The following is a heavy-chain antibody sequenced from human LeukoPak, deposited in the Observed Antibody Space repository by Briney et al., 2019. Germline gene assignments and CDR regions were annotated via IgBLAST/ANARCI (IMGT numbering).Heavy chain of an antibody. CDR1: GFTFSSYS. D-gene: IGHD6-13*01. V-gene: IGHV3-9*01. Sequence: PAGGSLRLSCAASGFTFSSYSMNWVRQAPGKGLEWVSGISWNSGSIGYADSVKGRFTISRDNAKNSLYLQMNSLRAEDTALYYCAKVKYSSSWGFSYWYFDLWGRGTLVTVSS. CDR3: AKVKYSSSWGFSYWYFDL. CDR2: ISWNSGSI. J-gene: IGHJ2*01.